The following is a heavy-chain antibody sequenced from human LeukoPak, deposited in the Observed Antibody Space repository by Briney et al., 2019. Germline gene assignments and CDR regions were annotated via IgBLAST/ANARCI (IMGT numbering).Heavy chain of an antibody. CDR3: AALGGSYSFDY. CDR2: INHSGST. V-gene: IGHV4-34*01. J-gene: IGHJ4*02. CDR1: GGSFSGYY. D-gene: IGHD1-26*01. Sequence: SSETLSLTCAVYGGSFSGYYWSWIRQPPGKGLEWIGEINHSGSTNYNPSLKSRVTISVDTSKNQFSLKLSSVTAADTAVYYCAALGGSYSFDYWGQGTLATVSS.